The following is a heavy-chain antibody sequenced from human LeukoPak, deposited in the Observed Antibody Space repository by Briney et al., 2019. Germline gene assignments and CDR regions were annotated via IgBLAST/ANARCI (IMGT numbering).Heavy chain of an antibody. CDR1: GGSISGYY. CDR3: ASAPRMTALLFDH. V-gene: IGHV4-59*01. Sequence: SETLSLTCTVSGGSISGYYWSWIRQPPGKGLEWLGYIYYSGTTNYNPSLKSRVIISIDTSKNQFSLKLNSVTAADTAVYYCASAPRMTALLFDHWGQGTLVTVSS. CDR2: IYYSGTT. J-gene: IGHJ4*02. D-gene: IGHD2-21*02.